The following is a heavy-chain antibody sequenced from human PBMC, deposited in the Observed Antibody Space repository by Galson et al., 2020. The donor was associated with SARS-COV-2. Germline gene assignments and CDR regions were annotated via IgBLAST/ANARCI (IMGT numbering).Heavy chain of an antibody. CDR2: TYYRSKWYN. J-gene: IGHJ4*02. Sequence: SQTLSLTCAISGDSVSSNNVDWNWIRQSPTRGLEWLGRTYYRSKWYNDYAVSVKSRININPDTSKNQFSLQLNSVTPDDTAVYYCAGGRPLDYWGQGTLVTVSS. CDR3: AGGRPLDY. CDR1: GDSVSSNNVD. V-gene: IGHV6-1*01.